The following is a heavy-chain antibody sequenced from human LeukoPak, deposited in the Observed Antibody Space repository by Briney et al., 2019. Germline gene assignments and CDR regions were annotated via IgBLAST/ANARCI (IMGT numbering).Heavy chain of an antibody. D-gene: IGHD2-21*02. CDR1: GGSFSGYY. V-gene: IGHV4-34*01. J-gene: IGHJ3*02. Sequence: SETLSLTCAVYGGSFSGYYWSWIRQPPGKGLEWIGEINHSGSTNYNPSLKSRVTISVDTSKDQFSLKLSSVTAADTAVYYCASGYCGGACQLGGVDMWGQGTMVTVSS. CDR2: INHSGST. CDR3: ASGYCGGACQLGGVDM.